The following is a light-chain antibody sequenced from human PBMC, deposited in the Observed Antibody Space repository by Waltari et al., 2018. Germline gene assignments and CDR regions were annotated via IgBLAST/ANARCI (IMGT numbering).Light chain of an antibody. CDR2: GSS. V-gene: IGLV1-40*01. CDR3: QSYDTSLSVV. Sequence: QSVLTQPPSVSGAPGQRVTISCTGSGSNIGAGYDVHWYQQLPRAAPKLLLYGSSTRPLGVRDRCVGSASGTSASLAITGLQAEDEADYYCQSYDTSLSVVFGGGTKLTVL. J-gene: IGLJ3*02. CDR1: GSNIGAGYD.